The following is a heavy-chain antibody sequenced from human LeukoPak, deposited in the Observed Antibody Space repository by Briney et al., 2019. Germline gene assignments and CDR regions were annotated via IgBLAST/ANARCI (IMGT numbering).Heavy chain of an antibody. CDR3: ARDPYVDRQELLSAFDI. CDR1: GGSISSYY. CDR2: MYYRGSI. V-gene: IGHV4-59*01. Sequence: SETLSLTCTVSGGSISSYYWSWIWQPPGKGLEWIGYMYYRGSINYNPSLKSRVTISIDTSKNQFSLKLSSVTAADTAVYYCARDPYVDRQELLSAFDIWGQGTMVTVSS. D-gene: IGHD1-26*01. J-gene: IGHJ3*02.